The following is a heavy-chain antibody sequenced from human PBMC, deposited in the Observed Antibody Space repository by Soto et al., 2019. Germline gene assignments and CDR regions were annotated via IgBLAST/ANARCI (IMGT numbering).Heavy chain of an antibody. V-gene: IGHV3-23*01. J-gene: IGHJ4*02. CDR2: ISGSGGST. Sequence: GGSRRLACAVGGVSFSSCAMSRVSQAPGKGLEWVSAISGSGGSTYYADSVKGRFTISRDNSKNTLYLQMNSLRAEDTAVYYRAKRATYNDFWSFSDFDHWGQGTLVTVSS. CDR3: AKRATYNDFWSFSDFDH. CDR1: GVSFSSCA. D-gene: IGHD3-3*01.